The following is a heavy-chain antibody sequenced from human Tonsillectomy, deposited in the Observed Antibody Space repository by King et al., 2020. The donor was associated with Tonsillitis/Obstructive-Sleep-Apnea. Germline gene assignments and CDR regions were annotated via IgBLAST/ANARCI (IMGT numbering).Heavy chain of an antibody. D-gene: IGHD4-23*01. V-gene: IGHV3-30*04. CDR3: ARDPEVKLLMARWFDT. CDR2: ISYDGSNK. Sequence: VQLVESGGGVVQPGRFLRLSCAASGFTFSDYAMHWVRQAPGKGLEWVAVISYDGSNKYYADSVKGRFTISRDNSKNTLYLQMKSLRVEDTAVYYCARDPEVKLLMARWFDTSGQGNVVSVSS. J-gene: IGHJ5*02. CDR1: GFTFSDYA.